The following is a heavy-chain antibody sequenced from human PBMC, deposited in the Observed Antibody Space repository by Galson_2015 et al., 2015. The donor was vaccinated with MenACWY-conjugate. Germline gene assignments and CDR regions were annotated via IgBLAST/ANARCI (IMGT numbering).Heavy chain of an antibody. V-gene: IGHV5-51*01. CDR2: ISPGDSNT. CDR1: GYNFITYW. CDR3: ARHPPGGRGMDV. Sequence: QSGAEVKKPGESLTISCTASGYNFITYWIGWVRQVPGKGLEWMGLISPGDSNTRYSPSFQGQVTLSADKSITTAYLQWTSLKASDTAMYYCARHPPGGRGMDVWGQGTTVTVSS. J-gene: IGHJ6*02. D-gene: IGHD1-26*01.